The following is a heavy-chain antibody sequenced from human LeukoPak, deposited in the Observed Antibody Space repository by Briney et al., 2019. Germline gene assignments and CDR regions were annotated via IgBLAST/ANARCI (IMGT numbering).Heavy chain of an antibody. CDR2: IWYDGSNK. D-gene: IGHD4-23*01. CDR1: GFTFSSYG. Sequence: GGSLRLSCAASGFTFSSYGMHWVRQAPGKGLEWVAVIWYDGSNKYYADSVKGRFTISRDNSKNTLYLQMNSLRAEDTAVYYCARDRGYSTFDYWGQGTLDTVSS. J-gene: IGHJ4*02. CDR3: ARDRGYSTFDY. V-gene: IGHV3-33*01.